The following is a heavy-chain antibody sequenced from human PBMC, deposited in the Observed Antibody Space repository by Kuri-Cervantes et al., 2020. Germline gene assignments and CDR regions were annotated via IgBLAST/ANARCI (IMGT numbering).Heavy chain of an antibody. Sequence: GGSLRLSCAASGFTFSSSWMHWVCQAPGKGLEWVAVISYDGSDKYYADSVKGRFTISRDNSKNTLYLQMNSLRAEDTAVYYCAKAKQWLVLCMDVWGQGTTVTVSS. CDR3: AKAKQWLVLCMDV. CDR2: ISYDGSDK. CDR1: GFTFSSSW. D-gene: IGHD6-19*01. J-gene: IGHJ6*02. V-gene: IGHV3-30*18.